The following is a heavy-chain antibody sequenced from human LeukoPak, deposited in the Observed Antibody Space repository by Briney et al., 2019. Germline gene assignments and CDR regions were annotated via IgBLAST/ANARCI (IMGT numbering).Heavy chain of an antibody. J-gene: IGHJ5*02. CDR3: TKKRTTSVTDWFDP. V-gene: IGHV3-23*01. CDR2: ISGIGTTT. D-gene: IGHD4-17*01. CDR1: GFTFSSYA. Sequence: GGSLRLSCTASGFTFSSYAMTWVRQAPGKGLECVLVISGIGTTTYYADSVKGRFTISRDNSKNTLFLQMNSLRVEDTATYYCTKKRTTSVTDWFDPWGQGTLVTVSS.